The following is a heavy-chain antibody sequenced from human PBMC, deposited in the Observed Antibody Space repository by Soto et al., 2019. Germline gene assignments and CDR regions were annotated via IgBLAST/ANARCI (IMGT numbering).Heavy chain of an antibody. CDR3: ARTAVAGTYYFDY. V-gene: IGHV3-33*01. CDR1: GFTFSSYG. Sequence: GGSLRLSCAASGFTFSSYGMHWVRQAPGKGLEWVAVIWYDGSNKYYADSAKGRFTISRDNSKNTLYLQMNSLRAEDTAVYYCARTAVAGTYYFDYWGQGTLVTVSS. J-gene: IGHJ4*02. D-gene: IGHD6-19*01. CDR2: IWYDGSNK.